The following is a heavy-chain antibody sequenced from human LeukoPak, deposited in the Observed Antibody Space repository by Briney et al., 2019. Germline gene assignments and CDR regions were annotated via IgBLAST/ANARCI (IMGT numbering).Heavy chain of an antibody. CDR2: INPNSGGT. CDR1: GYTFTGYY. J-gene: IGHJ5*02. CDR3: ARDRGELGDEGWFDP. V-gene: IGHV1-2*06. D-gene: IGHD7-27*01. Sequence: ASVKVSCKASGYTFTGYYMHWVRQAPRQGLEWMGRINPNSGGTNYAQKFQGRVTMTRDTSISTAYMELSRLRSDDTAVYYCARDRGELGDEGWFDPWGQGTLVTVSS.